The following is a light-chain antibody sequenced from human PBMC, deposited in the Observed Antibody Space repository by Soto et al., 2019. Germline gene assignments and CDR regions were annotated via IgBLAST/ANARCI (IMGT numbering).Light chain of an antibody. V-gene: IGKV1-5*03. CDR1: QSISSW. CDR3: QQYKSFSLT. CDR2: KTS. J-gene: IGKJ4*01. Sequence: DIQMTQSPSTLSASVGDRVTITCRASQSISSWLAWYQQKPGKAHKLLIYKTSNLESGVPSRFSGSGSGTEFSLTISSLQPDDFATYYCQQYKSFSLTFGGGTRVEVK.